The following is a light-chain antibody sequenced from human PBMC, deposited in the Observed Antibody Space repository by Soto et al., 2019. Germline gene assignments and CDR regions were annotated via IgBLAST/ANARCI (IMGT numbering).Light chain of an antibody. J-gene: IGLJ1*01. CDR3: AACDVSLRGLYV. Sequence: QSALTQPPSASGTPGQRVTISCSGSSSKIGSNYVYWYQQLPGTAPKLLIYRNNQRPSGVPDRFSGSKSRTSASLAISGLRSEDEADYYSAACDVSLRGLYVFGTGTKVTVL. CDR2: RNN. CDR1: SSKIGSNY. V-gene: IGLV1-47*01.